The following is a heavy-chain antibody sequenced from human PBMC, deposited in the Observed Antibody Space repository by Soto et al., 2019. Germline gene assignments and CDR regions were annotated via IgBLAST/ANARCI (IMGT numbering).Heavy chain of an antibody. CDR1: GFKFYSYA. CDR3: AKAGAWINDTVDH. V-gene: IGHV3-23*01. J-gene: IGHJ4*02. Sequence: EVQLLESGGGLVQPGGSLRLSCAASGFKFYSYAMTWVRQAPGKGLEWVSGIDGSAVGTYYADSVKGRFAISRDNSRNTLYLQMHSLGVEDTALYYCAKAGAWINDTVDHWGQGTLVTVSS. D-gene: IGHD5-12*01. CDR2: IDGSAVGT.